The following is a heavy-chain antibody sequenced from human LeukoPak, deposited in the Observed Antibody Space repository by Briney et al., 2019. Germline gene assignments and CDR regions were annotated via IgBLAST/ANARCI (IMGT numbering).Heavy chain of an antibody. V-gene: IGHV3-11*03. D-gene: IGHD2-2*01. CDR1: GFTFSDYY. J-gene: IGHJ4*02. Sequence: PGGTLRLSCAASGFTFSDYYMSWIRQAPGKGLEWVSYISSSSSYTNYADSVKGRFTISRDNAKNSLYLQMNSLRAEDTAVYYCAFDCSSTSCYFDYWGQGTLVTVSS. CDR2: ISSSSSYT. CDR3: AFDCSSTSCYFDY.